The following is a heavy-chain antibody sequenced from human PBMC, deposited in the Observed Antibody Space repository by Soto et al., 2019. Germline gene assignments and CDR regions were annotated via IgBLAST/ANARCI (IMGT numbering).Heavy chain of an antibody. V-gene: IGHV4-34*01. D-gene: IGHD3-9*01. CDR3: ARGRPLTGYYMVRWFDP. J-gene: IGHJ5*02. CDR2: INHSGST. Sequence: SETLSLTCAVYGGSFSGYYWSWIRQPPGKGLEWIGEINHSGSTNYNPSLKSRVTISVDTSKNQFSLKLSSVTAADTAVYYCARGRPLTGYYMVRWFDPWGQGTLVTVSS. CDR1: GGSFSGYY.